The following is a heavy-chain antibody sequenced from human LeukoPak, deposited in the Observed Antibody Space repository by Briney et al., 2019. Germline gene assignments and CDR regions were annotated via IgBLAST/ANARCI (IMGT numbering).Heavy chain of an antibody. CDR3: ARVGLSQGAFDI. CDR1: GGSISSYY. J-gene: IGHJ3*02. V-gene: IGHV4-59*01. CDR2: IYYSGST. D-gene: IGHD6-19*01. Sequence: SETLSLTCTVSGGSISSYYWSWIRQPPGKGLEWIGYIYYSGSTNYNPSLKSRVTISVDTSKSQFSLKLSSVTAADTAVYYCARVGLSQGAFDIWGQGTMVTVSS.